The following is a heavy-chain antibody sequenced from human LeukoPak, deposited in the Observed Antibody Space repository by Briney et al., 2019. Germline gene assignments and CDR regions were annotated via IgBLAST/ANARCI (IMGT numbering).Heavy chain of an antibody. CDR2: IYTSGST. CDR3: ARAIVVVPYYMDV. J-gene: IGHJ6*03. CDR1: GASISSQY. Sequence: SETLSLTCSVSGASISSQYWSWIRQPPGKGLEWIGYIYTSGSTNYNPSLKSRVTISVDTSKNQFSLKLSSVTAADTAVYYCARAIVVVPYYMDVWGKGTTVTVSS. D-gene: IGHD2-2*01. V-gene: IGHV4-4*09.